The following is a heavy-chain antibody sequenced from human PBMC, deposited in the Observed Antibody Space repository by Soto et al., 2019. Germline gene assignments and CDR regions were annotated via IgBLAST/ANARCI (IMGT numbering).Heavy chain of an antibody. CDR1: GYTFTSYA. CDR2: INAGNGNT. CDR3: ARSIMAAAPDY. J-gene: IGHJ4*02. D-gene: IGHD2-21*01. Sequence: QVQLVQSGAEVKKPGASVKVSCKASGYTFTSYAMHWVRQAPGQRLEWMGWINAGNGNTKYSQKFQGRVTITRDTSASTAYKELSSLRSEDATVEYCARSIMAAAPDYWGQGTLVTVSS. V-gene: IGHV1-3*01.